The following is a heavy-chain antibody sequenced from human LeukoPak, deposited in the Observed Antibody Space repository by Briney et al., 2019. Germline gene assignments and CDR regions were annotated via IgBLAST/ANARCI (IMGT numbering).Heavy chain of an antibody. D-gene: IGHD1-26*01. CDR1: GFTFSSYG. V-gene: IGHV3-23*01. Sequence: GGSLRLSCAASGFTFSSYGMSWVRQAPGKGLEWVSAISGSGGSTYYADSVKGRFTISRDNAKNSLYLQMNSLRAEDTAVYYCARDASGSYLGYFDYWGQGTLVTVSS. CDR3: ARDASGSYLGYFDY. J-gene: IGHJ4*02. CDR2: ISGSGGST.